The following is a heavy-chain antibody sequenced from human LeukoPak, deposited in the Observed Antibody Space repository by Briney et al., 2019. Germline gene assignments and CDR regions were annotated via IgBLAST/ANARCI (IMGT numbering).Heavy chain of an antibody. CDR2: IASDGSST. CDR1: GFTFSSYW. V-gene: IGHV3-74*01. CDR3: ATVIPGNDY. J-gene: IGHJ4*02. D-gene: IGHD2-21*01. Sequence: SGGSLRLSCAASGFTFSSYWMNWVRQAPGKGLVWVSRIASDGSSTTYADSVKGRFSISRDNAKNTLYLQMNSLRVEDTAVYYCATVIPGNDYWGQGTLVTVSS.